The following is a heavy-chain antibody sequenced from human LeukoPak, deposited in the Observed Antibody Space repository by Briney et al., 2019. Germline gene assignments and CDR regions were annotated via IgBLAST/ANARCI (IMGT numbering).Heavy chain of an antibody. V-gene: IGHV3-66*01. CDR1: GFTVSGNY. CDR2: IYSGGST. CDR3: AREGYYYDSSGYYSDY. Sequence: PGGSLRLSCAASGFTVSGNYRSWVRQAPGKGLEWVSVIYSGGSTYYADSVKGRFTISRDNSKNTLYLQMNSLRAEDTAVYYCAREGYYYDSSGYYSDYWGRGTLVTVSS. J-gene: IGHJ4*02. D-gene: IGHD3-22*01.